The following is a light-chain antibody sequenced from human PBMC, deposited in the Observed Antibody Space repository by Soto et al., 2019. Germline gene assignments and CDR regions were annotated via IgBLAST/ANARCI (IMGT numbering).Light chain of an antibody. CDR2: GAS. CDR3: QQYNDWPPWT. Sequence: EIVMKQSPAALSVSPGERATLSCRASQSVGGSLAWYQQKPGQAPRLLIYGASTRATGIPARCSGSGSGTEFTLTISSLQSEDFAVYYCQQYNDWPPWTFGQGTKVDIK. CDR1: QSVGGS. J-gene: IGKJ1*01. V-gene: IGKV3-15*01.